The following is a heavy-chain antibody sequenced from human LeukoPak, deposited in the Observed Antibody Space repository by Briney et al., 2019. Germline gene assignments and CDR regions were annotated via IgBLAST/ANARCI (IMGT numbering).Heavy chain of an antibody. J-gene: IGHJ4*02. CDR2: INCKSGGT. Sequence: ASVTVSFKASGYTFTDYYLHWVRQAPGQGLEWMGWINCKSGGTNYAQKFQGRVAMTRDTSISTAFMELSSLTSDDTAVYYCAPTTYTSSWFFFDFWGQGTLVTVSS. CDR3: APTTYTSSWFFFDF. V-gene: IGHV1-2*02. D-gene: IGHD6-13*01. CDR1: GYTFTDYY.